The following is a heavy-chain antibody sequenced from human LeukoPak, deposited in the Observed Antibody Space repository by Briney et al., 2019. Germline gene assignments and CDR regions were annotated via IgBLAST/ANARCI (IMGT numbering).Heavy chain of an antibody. J-gene: IGHJ4*02. Sequence: ASVKVSCKASGYTFTGYYMHWVRQATGQGLEWMGWMNPNSGNTGYAQKFQGRVTMTRNTSISTAYMELSSLRSEDTAVYYCVRALRGGYGNLYYFDYWGQGTLVTVSS. CDR2: MNPNSGNT. CDR3: VRALRGGYGNLYYFDY. CDR1: GYTFTGYY. V-gene: IGHV1-8*02. D-gene: IGHD5-12*01.